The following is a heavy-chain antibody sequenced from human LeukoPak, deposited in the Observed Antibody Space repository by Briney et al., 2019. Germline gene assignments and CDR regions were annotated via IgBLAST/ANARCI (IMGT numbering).Heavy chain of an antibody. Sequence: PSETLSLTCAVYGGSFSGYYWSWIRQPPGKGLEWIGEINHSGSTNYNPSLKSRVTISVDTSKNQFSLKLSTVTAADTAVYYCARAEGRLGYYYMDVWGKGTTVTVSS. CDR1: GGSFSGYY. D-gene: IGHD2-15*01. CDR3: ARAEGRLGYYYMDV. CDR2: INHSGST. V-gene: IGHV4-34*01. J-gene: IGHJ6*03.